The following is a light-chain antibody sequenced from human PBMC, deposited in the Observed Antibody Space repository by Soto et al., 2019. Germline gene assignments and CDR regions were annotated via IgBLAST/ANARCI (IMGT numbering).Light chain of an antibody. Sequence: AIQMTQSPSSLSASVGDRVIITCRASQAIRTELGWYQQRPGKAPKLLIYGTSNLQSGVPSRFSGSGSGTDFTLTINGLQPEDFATYYCLQDYGYPRTFGQGTKV. CDR2: GTS. J-gene: IGKJ1*01. CDR1: QAIRTE. CDR3: LQDYGYPRT. V-gene: IGKV1-6*01.